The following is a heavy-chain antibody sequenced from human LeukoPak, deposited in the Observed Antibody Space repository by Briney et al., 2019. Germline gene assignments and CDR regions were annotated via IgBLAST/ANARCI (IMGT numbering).Heavy chain of an antibody. J-gene: IGHJ3*02. V-gene: IGHV3-13*01. CDR3: ARAITTGADALDI. CDR1: GFAFSTYN. D-gene: IGHD3-22*01. CDR2: ICTGGDT. Sequence: GGSLSFSCAASGFAFSTYNMHWLRHVTGKGLEWFSAICTGGDTYYPGSVKGRFTISRENAKNSLYLQMNSLRVGDTAVYYCARAITTGADALDIWGQGTLVTVSS.